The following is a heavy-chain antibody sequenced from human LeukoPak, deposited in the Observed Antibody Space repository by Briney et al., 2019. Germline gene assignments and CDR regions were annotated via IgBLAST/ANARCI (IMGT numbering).Heavy chain of an antibody. J-gene: IGHJ4*02. CDR3: ARDTYYSSGLGY. CDR1: GFTFSNYW. D-gene: IGHD6-25*01. V-gene: IGHV3-7*01. Sequence: GGSLRLSCAVSGFTFSNYWMSWVRQAPGKGLEWVANIKQDGSEKYYVDSVKGRFTISRDNAKNSLYLQMNSLRAEDTAVYYCARDTYYSSGLGYWGQGTLVTVSS. CDR2: IKQDGSEK.